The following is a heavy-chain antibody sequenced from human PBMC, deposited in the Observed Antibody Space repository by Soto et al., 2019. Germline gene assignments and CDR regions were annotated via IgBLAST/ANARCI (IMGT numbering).Heavy chain of an antibody. J-gene: IGHJ3*02. CDR1: GYTFTSYA. Sequence: ASVKVSCKASGYTFTSYAMHWVRQAPGQRLEWMGWINAGNGNTKYSQKFQGRVTITRDTSASIAYMELSSLRSEDTAVYYCARMMGLTTTRAFDIWGQGTMVTVSS. D-gene: IGHD1-26*01. CDR2: INAGNGNT. CDR3: ARMMGLTTTRAFDI. V-gene: IGHV1-3*01.